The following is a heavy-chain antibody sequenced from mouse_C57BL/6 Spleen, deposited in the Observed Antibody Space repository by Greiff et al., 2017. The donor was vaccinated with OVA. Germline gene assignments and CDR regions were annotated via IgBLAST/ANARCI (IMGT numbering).Heavy chain of an antibody. CDR2: ISSGSSTI. D-gene: IGHD2-1*01. V-gene: IGHV5-17*01. J-gene: IGHJ2*01. CDR3: AWAGYGNYHGDY. CDR1: GFTFSDYG. Sequence: EVKLVEPGAGLVKPGGSLKLSCAASGFTFSDYGMHWVRQEPEKGLEWVAYISSGSSTIYYADTVKSRFTITKDNAKNTLFLQMTSLRSEDTAKYYCAWAGYGNYHGDYWGQGTTLTVSS.